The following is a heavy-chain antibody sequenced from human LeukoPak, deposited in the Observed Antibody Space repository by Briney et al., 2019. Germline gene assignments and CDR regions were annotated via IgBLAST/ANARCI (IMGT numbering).Heavy chain of an antibody. CDR2: INHSGNT. Sequence: SETLSLTCAVYGGSFSGYYWSWIRQPPGKGLEWIAEINHSGNTNYNPSLKSRVTISVDTSKNQFSLKLSSVTAADTAVYYCARRLGRKFGERFYYYHYMDVWGKGTTVTISS. V-gene: IGHV4-34*01. CDR1: GGSFSGYY. CDR3: ARRLGRKFGERFYYYHYMDV. J-gene: IGHJ6*03. D-gene: IGHD3-10*01.